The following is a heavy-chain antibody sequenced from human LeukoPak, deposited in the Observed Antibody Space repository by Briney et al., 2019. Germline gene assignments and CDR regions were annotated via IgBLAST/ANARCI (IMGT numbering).Heavy chain of an antibody. CDR1: GGSISSYY. J-gene: IGHJ4*02. CDR3: ARAGYCSGGSCHDY. CDR2: ISYSGST. Sequence: SETLSLTCTVSGGSISSYYWSWIRQPPGKGLEWIGYISYSGSTNYNPSLKSRVTISVDTSKNQFSLKLSSVTAADTAVYYCARAGYCSGGSCHDYWGQGTLVTVSS. V-gene: IGHV4-59*01. D-gene: IGHD2-15*01.